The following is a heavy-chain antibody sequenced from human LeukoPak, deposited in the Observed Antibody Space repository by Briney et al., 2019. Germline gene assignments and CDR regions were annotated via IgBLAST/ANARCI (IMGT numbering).Heavy chain of an antibody. J-gene: IGHJ3*02. CDR3: ARLQVGATLRAGSFDI. D-gene: IGHD1-26*01. Sequence: PSETLSLTCTVSGGSISSSSYYWGWIRQPPGKGLEWIGSIYYSGSTYYNPSLKSRVTISVDTSKNQFSLKLSSVTAADTAVYYCARLQVGATLRAGSFDIWGQGTMVTVSS. V-gene: IGHV4-39*01. CDR1: GGSISSSSYY. CDR2: IYYSGST.